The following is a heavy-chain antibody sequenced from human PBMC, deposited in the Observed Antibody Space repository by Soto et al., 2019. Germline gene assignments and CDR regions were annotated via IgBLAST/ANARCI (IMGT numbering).Heavy chain of an antibody. CDR2: ITASGNIT. CDR3: AKDRSSTSCYAFDY. Sequence: GGSLRLSCAASGFTFDDFAMHWVRQVPGKGLEWVSGITASGNITYYADSVKGRFTISRDNSKNTLYLQMNSLRAEDTAVYYCAKDRSSTSCYAFDYWGQGTLVTVSS. D-gene: IGHD2-2*01. V-gene: IGHV3-23*01. J-gene: IGHJ4*02. CDR1: GFTFDDFA.